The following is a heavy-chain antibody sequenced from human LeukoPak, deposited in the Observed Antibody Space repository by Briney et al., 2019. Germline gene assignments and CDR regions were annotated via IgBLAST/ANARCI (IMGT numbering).Heavy chain of an antibody. D-gene: IGHD3-16*01. CDR1: GGTLSSYA. V-gene: IGHV1-69*04. CDR3: ASKMGAGNWFDP. CDR2: IIPILGIA. J-gene: IGHJ5*02. Sequence: GASVKVSCKASGGTLSSYAISWVRQAPGQGLEWMGRIIPILGIANYAQKFQGRVTITADKSTSTAYMELSSLRSEDTAVYYCASKMGAGNWFDPWGQGTLVTVSS.